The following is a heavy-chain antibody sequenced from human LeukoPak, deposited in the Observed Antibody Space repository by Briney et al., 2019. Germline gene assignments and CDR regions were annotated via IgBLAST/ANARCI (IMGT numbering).Heavy chain of an antibody. CDR1: GFTFSSYS. V-gene: IGHV3-21*06. CDR3: ARAGITMVRGVINDDYYYGMDV. Sequence: PGGSLRLSCAASGFTFSSYSMSWVRQAPGKGLEWVSSITSTSDYIYYADSVKGRFTISRDNARNSLYLQMNSLRAEDTAVYYCARAGITMVRGVINDDYYYGMDVWGQGTTVTVSS. CDR2: ITSTSDYI. D-gene: IGHD3-10*01. J-gene: IGHJ6*02.